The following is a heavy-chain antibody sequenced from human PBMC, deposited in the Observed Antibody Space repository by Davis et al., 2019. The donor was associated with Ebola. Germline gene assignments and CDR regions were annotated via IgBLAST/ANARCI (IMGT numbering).Heavy chain of an antibody. V-gene: IGHV3-72*01. CDR2: TRNKANSYTT. CDR1: GFTFSDHY. J-gene: IGHJ6*02. Sequence: PGGSLRLSCAASGFTFSDHYMDWVRQAPGKELEWVGRTRNKANSYTTEYAASVKGRFTISRDDSKNSLYLQMNSLKTEDTAVYYCARVGRTAVTTGYFYYGMDVWGQGTTVTVSS. D-gene: IGHD4-11*01. CDR3: ARVGRTAVTTGYFYYGMDV.